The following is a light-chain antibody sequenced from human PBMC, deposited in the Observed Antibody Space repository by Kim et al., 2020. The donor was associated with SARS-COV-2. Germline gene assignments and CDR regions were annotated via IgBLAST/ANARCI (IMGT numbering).Light chain of an antibody. CDR1: QSISSW. CDR3: QQYNSYPWT. Sequence: DIQMTQSPSTLSASVGDRVTITCRASQSISSWLARYQQKPGNAPKLLICKASSLESGVPSRFSGSGSGTEFTLTISSLQPDDFATYYCQQYNSYPWTFGQGTKVDIK. V-gene: IGKV1-5*03. J-gene: IGKJ1*01. CDR2: KAS.